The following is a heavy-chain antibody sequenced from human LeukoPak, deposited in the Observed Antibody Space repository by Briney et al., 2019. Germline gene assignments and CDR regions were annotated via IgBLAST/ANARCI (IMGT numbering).Heavy chain of an antibody. CDR3: AKVGHYGSGSYLN. J-gene: IGHJ4*02. CDR2: ISGSGGST. CDR1: GFTFSSYA. V-gene: IGHV3-23*01. Sequence: GGSLRLSCAASGFTFSSYAMSWVRQAPGKGLEWVSAISGSGGSTYYADSVKGRFTISRGNSKNTLYLQMNSLRAEDTAVYYCAKVGHYGSGSYLNWGQGTLVTVSS. D-gene: IGHD3-10*01.